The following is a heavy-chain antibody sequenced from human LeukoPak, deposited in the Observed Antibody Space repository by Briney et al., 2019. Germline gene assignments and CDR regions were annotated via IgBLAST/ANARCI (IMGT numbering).Heavy chain of an antibody. V-gene: IGHV3-23*01. J-gene: IGHJ4*02. Sequence: GGSLRLSCAASGFTFSSYAMTWVRQAPGKGLEWVSTISYAGSSSYYADSVKGRFTISGDNSKNTLYLQMGSLRAEDPVIYYCGKDSRTGGPRAFDSWGQGTLVTVSS. CDR3: GKDSRTGGPRAFDS. D-gene: IGHD2-8*02. CDR1: GFTFSSYA. CDR2: ISYAGSSS.